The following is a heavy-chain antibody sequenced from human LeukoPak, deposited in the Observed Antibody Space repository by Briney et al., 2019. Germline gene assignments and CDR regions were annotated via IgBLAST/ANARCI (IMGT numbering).Heavy chain of an antibody. Sequence: GGSLRLSCAGSGFTVRNFGVNWVRQAPGKGLEWVSYISTSTSTIYYADSVKGRFTISRDNAKNSLYLQMNSLRAEDTAVYYCVANTVTTAQLQATWGQGTLVTVSS. CDR2: ISTSTSTI. CDR1: GFTVRNFG. J-gene: IGHJ5*02. D-gene: IGHD4-17*01. V-gene: IGHV3-48*01. CDR3: VANTVTTAQLQAT.